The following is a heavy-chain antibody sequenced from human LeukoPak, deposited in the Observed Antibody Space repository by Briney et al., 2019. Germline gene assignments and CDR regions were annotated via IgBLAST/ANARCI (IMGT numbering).Heavy chain of an antibody. V-gene: IGHV4-59*08. D-gene: IGHD2-8*02. CDR2: VSNMGRA. CDR3: ARAGPGGPFAY. CDR1: GGSISVYY. J-gene: IGHJ4*02. Sequence: SETLSVTCTVSGGSISVYYWSWLRQPPGRAREWIGYVSNMGRAKCNPSLRSRASISGGTSRHQLSLTLSSLSAADAAVYYCARAGPGGPFAYCGQGTHVT.